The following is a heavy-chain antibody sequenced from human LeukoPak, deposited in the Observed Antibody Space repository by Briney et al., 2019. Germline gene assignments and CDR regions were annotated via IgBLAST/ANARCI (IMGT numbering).Heavy chain of an antibody. CDR2: IYPRDGST. Sequence: ASVKVSCKASGYTFTNNYLHWVRQAPGQGLEWMGMIYPRDGSTSYAQNFQGRVTVTRDTSTTTVHMELRGLRSEDTAVYYCARDQEGFDYWGQGILVTVYS. CDR1: GYTFTNNY. J-gene: IGHJ4*02. V-gene: IGHV1-46*01. CDR3: ARDQEGFDY.